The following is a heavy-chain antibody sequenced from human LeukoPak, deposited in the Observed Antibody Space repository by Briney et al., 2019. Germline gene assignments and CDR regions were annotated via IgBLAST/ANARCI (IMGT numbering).Heavy chain of an antibody. Sequence: SGTLSLTCAVSGGSISSSNWWSWVRQPPGKGLEWIGEIYHSGSTNYDPSLKSRVTISVDKSKNQFSLKLSSVTAADTAVYYCARDWGKYSSGWYPRYFQHWGQGTLVTVSS. J-gene: IGHJ1*01. CDR3: ARDWGKYSSGWYPRYFQH. CDR1: GGSISSSNW. D-gene: IGHD6-19*01. CDR2: IYHSGST. V-gene: IGHV4-4*02.